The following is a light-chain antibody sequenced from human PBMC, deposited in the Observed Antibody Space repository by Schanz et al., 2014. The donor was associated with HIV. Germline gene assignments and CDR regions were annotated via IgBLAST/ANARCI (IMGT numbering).Light chain of an antibody. CDR2: RTS. J-gene: IGKJ1*01. CDR1: QSVGNG. CDR3: QQYDRSSWT. Sequence: DIQMTQSPSSLSASVGDTVPITCRASQSVGNGLAWFQQKPGKAPKLLLYRTSSLESGVPSRFSGSASGTEFTLNLSSLQPDDFATYYCQQYDRSSWTFGLGTKVETK. V-gene: IGKV1-5*03.